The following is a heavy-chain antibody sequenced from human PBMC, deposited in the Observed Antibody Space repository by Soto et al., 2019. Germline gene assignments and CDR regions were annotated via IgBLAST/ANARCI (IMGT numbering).Heavy chain of an antibody. CDR3: ARHRTSVVNKAYFDX. Sequence: PSETLSLTCTVTGDSISSRSYYWGWIRQPPGKGLEWIGSIYYSGSTYNNPSLMSRVSMSIDTSKGQFSLKLKSVTAADTALYFCARHRTSVVNKAYFDXWGPGSLVPGSX. J-gene: IGHJ4*02. V-gene: IGHV4-39*01. CDR2: IYYSGST. D-gene: IGHD2-21*01. CDR1: GDSISSRSYY.